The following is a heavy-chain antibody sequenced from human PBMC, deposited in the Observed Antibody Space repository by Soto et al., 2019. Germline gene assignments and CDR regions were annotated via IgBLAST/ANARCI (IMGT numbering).Heavy chain of an antibody. D-gene: IGHD2-2*01. Sequence: GGSLSLSCAASGFTFSSYAMSWVRQAPGKGLEWVSAISGSGGSTYYADSVKGRFTISRDNSKNTLYLQMNSLRADDTAVYYCAKVEGDIVVVPAAPAPYWFDPWGQGTLVTVSS. CDR3: AKVEGDIVVVPAAPAPYWFDP. CDR1: GFTFSSYA. J-gene: IGHJ5*02. V-gene: IGHV3-23*01. CDR2: ISGSGGST.